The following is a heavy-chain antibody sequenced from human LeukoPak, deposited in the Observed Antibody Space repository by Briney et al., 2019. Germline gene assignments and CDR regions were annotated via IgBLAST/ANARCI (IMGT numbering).Heavy chain of an antibody. CDR2: IWFDGSNK. D-gene: IGHD3-10*01. Sequence: GRSLRLSCAASGFTFSSDGMHCVRQAPGKGLEWGSVIWFDGSNKYYADSVKGRFTISRGNSKNTLYLQMNSLRDEDTVVYYCARDGALDYWGQGTLVTVSS. CDR3: ARDGALDY. CDR1: GFTFSSDG. V-gene: IGHV3-33*01. J-gene: IGHJ4*02.